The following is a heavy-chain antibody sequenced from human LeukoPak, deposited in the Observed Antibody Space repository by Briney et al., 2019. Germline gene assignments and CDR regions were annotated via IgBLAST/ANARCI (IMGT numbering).Heavy chain of an antibody. CDR2: IIPILGIA. CDR1: GGTFNSYA. CDR3: ARGAYSSSWYWFDP. D-gene: IGHD6-13*01. V-gene: IGHV1-69*04. Sequence: ASVKLSCKASGGTFNSYAISWVRQAHGQGLEWMGRIIPILGIANNAQKFQGRVTITADKSTSTAYMELSSLRSEDTAVYYCARGAYSSSWYWFDPWGQGTLVTVSS. J-gene: IGHJ5*02.